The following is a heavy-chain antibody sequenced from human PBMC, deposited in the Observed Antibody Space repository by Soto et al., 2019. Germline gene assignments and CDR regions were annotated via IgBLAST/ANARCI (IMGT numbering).Heavy chain of an antibody. J-gene: IGHJ4*02. D-gene: IGHD3-22*01. V-gene: IGHV3-48*02. CDR1: GFTFSSYG. CDR3: ARSPYYYDSSKYYGY. Sequence: EVQLVESGGGLVQPGGSLRLSCAASGFTFSSYGMNWVRQAPGKGLEWVSYISSSSITIYYADSVKGRFTIFRDNAKDSLYLQLNRLRDEDTSVYYCARSPYYYDSSKYYGYWGQGTLVTVSS. CDR2: ISSSSITI.